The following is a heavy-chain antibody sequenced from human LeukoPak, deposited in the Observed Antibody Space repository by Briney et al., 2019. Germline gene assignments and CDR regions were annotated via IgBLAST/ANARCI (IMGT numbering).Heavy chain of an antibody. CDR2: IYQSGST. J-gene: IGHJ1*01. Sequence: PSETLSLTCTVSGDSISSSRYYWVWIRQPPGKGLEWIGTIYQSGSTYYNPPLKSRVTISADTSKNQFSLMLHSVTAADAAIYYCASYLDSSGYLQYFQPWGQGTLVTISS. V-gene: IGHV4-39*01. CDR3: ASYLDSSGYLQYFQP. D-gene: IGHD3-22*01. CDR1: GDSISSSRYY.